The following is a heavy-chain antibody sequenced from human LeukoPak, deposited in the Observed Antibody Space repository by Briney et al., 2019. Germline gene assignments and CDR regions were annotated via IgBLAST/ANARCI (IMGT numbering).Heavy chain of an antibody. CDR2: IGTAGDT. J-gene: IGHJ4*02. Sequence: GGSLRLSCAASGFTFSSYDMHWVRQPTGKGLEWASAIGTAGDTYYPGSVKGRFTISRENAKNSLYLQMNSLRDGDTAVYYCARGHYSSGWYNIDYWGQGTLVTVSS. D-gene: IGHD6-19*01. CDR1: GFTFSSYD. CDR3: ARGHYSSGWYNIDY. V-gene: IGHV3-13*01.